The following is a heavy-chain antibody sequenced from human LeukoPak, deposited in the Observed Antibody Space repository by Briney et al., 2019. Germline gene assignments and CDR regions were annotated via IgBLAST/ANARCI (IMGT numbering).Heavy chain of an antibody. CDR3: ARDRYCSGGNCYIDY. CDR1: GFTFSSYW. CDR2: IKQDGSEK. V-gene: IGHV3-7*01. Sequence: PGGSLRLSCAASGFTFSSYWMSWVRQAPGKGLEWVANIKQDGSEKYHVDSVKGRFTISRDNAKNSLYLQMNSLRAEDTAVYYCARDRYCSGGNCYIDYWGQGTLVTVSS. D-gene: IGHD2-15*01. J-gene: IGHJ4*02.